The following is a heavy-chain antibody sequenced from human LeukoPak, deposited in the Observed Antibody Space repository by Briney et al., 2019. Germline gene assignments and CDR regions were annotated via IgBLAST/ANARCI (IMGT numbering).Heavy chain of an antibody. CDR3: ARDLQATDKGGLWFGESDY. J-gene: IGHJ4*02. Sequence: PGGSLRLSCAASGFTFSSYSMNWVRQAPGKGLEWVSSISSSSSYIYYADSVKGRFTISRDNAKNSLYLQMNSLRAEDTAVYYCARDLQATDKGGLWFGESDYWGQGTLVTVSS. V-gene: IGHV3-21*01. CDR1: GFTFSSYS. D-gene: IGHD3-10*01. CDR2: ISSSSSYI.